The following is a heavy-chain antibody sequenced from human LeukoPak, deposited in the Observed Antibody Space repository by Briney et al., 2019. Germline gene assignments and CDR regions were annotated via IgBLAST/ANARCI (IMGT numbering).Heavy chain of an antibody. Sequence: GGSLSLSCVASGFTFSAYVMAWVRQAPGKGLEWVAVIWYDGSNKYYADSVKGRFTISRDNSKNTLYLQMNSLRAEDTAVYYCAKGRGSGSYPYAPYYMDVWGKGTTVTVSS. CDR1: GFTFSAYV. V-gene: IGHV3-33*06. CDR2: IWYDGSNK. J-gene: IGHJ6*03. D-gene: IGHD3-10*01. CDR3: AKGRGSGSYPYAPYYMDV.